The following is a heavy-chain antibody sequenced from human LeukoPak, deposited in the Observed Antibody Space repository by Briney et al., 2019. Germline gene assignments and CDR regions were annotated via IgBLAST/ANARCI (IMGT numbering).Heavy chain of an antibody. V-gene: IGHV4-39*07. J-gene: IGHJ4*02. D-gene: IGHD6-19*01. Sequence: SETLSLTCTVSGGSISSSSYYWGWIRQPPGKGLEWIGSIYYSGSTYYNPSLKSRVTISVDTSRNQFSLKLSSVTAADTAVYYCARTAVAGPLDYWGQGTLVTVSS. CDR1: GGSISSSSYY. CDR3: ARTAVAGPLDY. CDR2: IYYSGST.